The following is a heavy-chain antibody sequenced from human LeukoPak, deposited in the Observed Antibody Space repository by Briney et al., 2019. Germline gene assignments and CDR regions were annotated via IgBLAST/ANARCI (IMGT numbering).Heavy chain of an antibody. CDR2: INSDGSRT. CDR1: GFTFNSYW. Sequence: GGSLRLSCAASGFTFNSYWMHWVRQVPGKGLVWVSRINSDGSRTNYVDSAKGRFTISRDNAKNTLFLQMNSLRAEDTAVYYCARGNFYSGSGSSPLDYWGQGTLVTVSS. V-gene: IGHV3-74*01. D-gene: IGHD3-10*01. J-gene: IGHJ4*02. CDR3: ARGNFYSGSGSSPLDY.